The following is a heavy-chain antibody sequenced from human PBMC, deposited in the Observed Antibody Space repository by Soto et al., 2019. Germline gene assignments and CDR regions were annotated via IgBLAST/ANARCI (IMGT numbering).Heavy chain of an antibody. D-gene: IGHD4-4*01. V-gene: IGHV3-23*01. CDR2: ISGSGGST. J-gene: IGHJ4*02. Sequence: GGSLRLSCAASGFTFSSYAMSWVRQAPGKGLEWVSAISGSGGSTYYADSVKGRFTISRDNSKNTLYLQMNSLRAEDTAVYYCAKVRSLWYSNYEPAHFDYWGQGTLVTVSS. CDR3: AKVRSLWYSNYEPAHFDY. CDR1: GFTFSSYA.